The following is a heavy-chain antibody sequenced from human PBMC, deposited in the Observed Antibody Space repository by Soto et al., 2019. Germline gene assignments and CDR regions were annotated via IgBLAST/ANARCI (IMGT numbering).Heavy chain of an antibody. CDR2: ISGSGGST. J-gene: IGHJ5*02. CDR3: AKPGDSSSLVSSWFDP. D-gene: IGHD6-6*01. V-gene: IGHV3-23*01. Sequence: LRLSCAASGFTFSSYAMSWVRQAPGKGLEWVSAISGSGGSTYYADSVKGRFTISRDNSKNTLYLQMNSLRAEDTAVYYCAKPGDSSSLVSSWFDPWGQGTLVTVSS. CDR1: GFTFSSYA.